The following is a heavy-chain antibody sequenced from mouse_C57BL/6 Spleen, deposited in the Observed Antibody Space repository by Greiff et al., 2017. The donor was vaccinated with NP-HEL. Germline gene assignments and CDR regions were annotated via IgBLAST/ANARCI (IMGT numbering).Heavy chain of an antibody. D-gene: IGHD2-4*01. CDR3: ARRDDYSFFAY. CDR1: GYSFTGYY. Sequence: EVQLQQSGPELVKPGASVKISCKASGYSFTGYYMNWVKQSPEKSLEWIGEINPSTGGTTYNQKFKAKATLTVDKSSSTAYMQLKSLTSEDSAVYYGARRDDYSFFAYWGQGTLVTVSA. V-gene: IGHV1-42*01. CDR2: INPSTGGT. J-gene: IGHJ3*01.